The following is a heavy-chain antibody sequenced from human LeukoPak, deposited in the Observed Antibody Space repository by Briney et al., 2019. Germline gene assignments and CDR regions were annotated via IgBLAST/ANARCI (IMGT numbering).Heavy chain of an antibody. CDR3: AKDPVITFEDYFDY. CDR2: INTDGSST. D-gene: IGHD3-16*01. Sequence: GGSLRLSCAASGFTFNIYWMHWVRQAPGKGLVWVSHINTDGSSTTYADSVKGRFTISRDNTKNTLYLQMNSLRAEDTAVYYCAKDPVITFEDYFDYWGQGTLVTVSS. CDR1: GFTFNIYW. J-gene: IGHJ4*02. V-gene: IGHV3-74*01.